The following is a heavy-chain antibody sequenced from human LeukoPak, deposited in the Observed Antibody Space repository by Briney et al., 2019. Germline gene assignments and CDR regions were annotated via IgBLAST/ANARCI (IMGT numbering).Heavy chain of an antibody. Sequence: SETLSLTCTVSGGSISSYYWSWIRQPPGKGLEGIGYINFSGTTKYNSSFKSRVTISVDKSKNQFSLKLSSVTAADTAVYYCARDSSIWYRGAFDYWGQGTLVTVSS. J-gene: IGHJ4*02. CDR2: INFSGTT. D-gene: IGHD6-13*01. CDR3: ARDSSIWYRGAFDY. CDR1: GGSISSYY. V-gene: IGHV4-59*12.